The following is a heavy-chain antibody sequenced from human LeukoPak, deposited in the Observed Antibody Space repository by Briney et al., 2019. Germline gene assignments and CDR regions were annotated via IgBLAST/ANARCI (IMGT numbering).Heavy chain of an antibody. D-gene: IGHD6-19*01. CDR3: ARSPYSSGWYGRLDC. J-gene: IGHJ4*02. CDR1: GGSFSGYY. Sequence: SETLSLTCAVYGGSFSGYYWSWIRQPPGKGLEWIGEINHSGSTNYNPSPKSRVTISVDTSKNQFSLKLSSVTAADTAVYYCARSPYSSGWYGRLDCWGQGTLVTVSS. CDR2: INHSGST. V-gene: IGHV4-34*01.